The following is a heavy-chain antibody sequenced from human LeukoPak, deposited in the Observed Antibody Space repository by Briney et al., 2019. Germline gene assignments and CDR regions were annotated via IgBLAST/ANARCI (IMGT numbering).Heavy chain of an antibody. J-gene: IGHJ4*02. CDR2: IYSGGST. D-gene: IGHD5-24*01. CDR3: ARAAQIEMATTPDY. CDR1: GFTVSSNY. V-gene: IGHV3-53*01. Sequence: PGGSLRLSCAASGFTVSSNYMSWVRQAPGKGLEWVSVIYSGGSTYYADSVKGRFTISRDNSKNTLYLQMNSLRAEDTAVYYCARAAQIEMATTPDYWGQGTLVTVSS.